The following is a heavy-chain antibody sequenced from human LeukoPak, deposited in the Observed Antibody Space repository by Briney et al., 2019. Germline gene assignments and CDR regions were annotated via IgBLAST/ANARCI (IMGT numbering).Heavy chain of an antibody. J-gene: IGHJ5*02. V-gene: IGHV3-48*04. CDR2: ISSSGSTI. D-gene: IGHD6-13*01. CDR3: ARGKQQLVPNWFDP. Sequence: PGGSLRLSCAASGFTFSSYAMSWVRQAPGKGLEWVSYISSSGSTIYYADSVKGRFTISRDNAKNSLYLQMNSLRAEDTAVYYCARGKQQLVPNWFDPWGQGTLVTVSS. CDR1: GFTFSSYA.